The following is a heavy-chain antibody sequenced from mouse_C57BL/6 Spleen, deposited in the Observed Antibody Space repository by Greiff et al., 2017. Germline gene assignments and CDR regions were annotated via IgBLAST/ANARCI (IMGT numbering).Heavy chain of an antibody. J-gene: IGHJ4*01. D-gene: IGHD2-1*01. CDR3: ARRDGNGYYAMDY. CDR1: GFTFCDYG. Sequence: EVKLMESGGGLVKPGGSLKLSCAASGFTFCDYGMHWVRQAPEKGLEWVAYISGGSSTIYYADKVKGRFTNSRDNAKNTLFLQMTSLRSEDTAMYYCARRDGNGYYAMDYWGQGTSVTVSS. V-gene: IGHV5-17*01. CDR2: ISGGSSTI.